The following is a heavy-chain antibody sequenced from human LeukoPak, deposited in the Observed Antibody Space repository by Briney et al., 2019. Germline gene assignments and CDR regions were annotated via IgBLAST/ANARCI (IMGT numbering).Heavy chain of an antibody. CDR1: GGSFSGYY. Sequence: SETLSLTCAVYGGSFSGYYWSWIRQPPGKGLEWIGEINHSGSTNYNPSLKSRVTISVDTSKNQFSLKLSSVTAADTAVYYCARSLSCSPAYFDFWGQGTPGNVSS. CDR3: ARSLSCSPAYFDF. V-gene: IGHV4-34*01. CDR2: INHSGST. D-gene: IGHD3-10*02. J-gene: IGHJ4*01.